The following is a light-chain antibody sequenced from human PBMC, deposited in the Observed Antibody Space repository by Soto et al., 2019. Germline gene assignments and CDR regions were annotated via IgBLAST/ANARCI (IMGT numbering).Light chain of an antibody. CDR3: FSYSDTYTYL. CDR2: DVS. Sequence: QSALTQPPSASGSPGQSVTISCIGTSSDIGGYHHVSWYQQYPGKAPRVMIYDVSERPSGVPDRFSGSKSGNTASLTVSGLQAEDEADYYCFSYSDTYTYLFGTGTKLTV. V-gene: IGLV2-8*01. J-gene: IGLJ1*01. CDR1: SSDIGGYHH.